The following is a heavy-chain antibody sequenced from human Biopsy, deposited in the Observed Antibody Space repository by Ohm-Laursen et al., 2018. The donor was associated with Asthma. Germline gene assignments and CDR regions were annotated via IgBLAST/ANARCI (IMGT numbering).Heavy chain of an antibody. CDR2: INSVFGTT. V-gene: IGHV1-69*15. Sequence: SSVKVSCKSLGGTFNTYVIGWVRQAPGQGLEWMGRINSVFGTTTYPQKFQDRVTITADDSASTVYMELSSLRSEDTAVYYCARKAGSCISRTCYSLDFWGQGTLVTVSS. D-gene: IGHD2-2*01. CDR1: GGTFNTYV. CDR3: ARKAGSCISRTCYSLDF. J-gene: IGHJ4*02.